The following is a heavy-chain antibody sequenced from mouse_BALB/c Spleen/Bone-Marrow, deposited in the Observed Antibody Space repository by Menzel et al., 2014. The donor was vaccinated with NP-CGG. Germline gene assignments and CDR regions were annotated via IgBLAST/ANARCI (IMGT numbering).Heavy chain of an antibody. Sequence: QVQLQQSGAELAKPGASVKMSCKASGYTFTSYWMHWVKQRPGQGLEWIGYINPSTGYTEYNQKFKDKATLTADKSSSAAYMQLSSLTAEDSAVYYCAGGYCGSSLVYWGQGTLVTVSA. CDR2: INPSTGYT. V-gene: IGHV1-7*01. D-gene: IGHD1-1*01. J-gene: IGHJ3*01. CDR3: AGGYCGSSLVY. CDR1: GYTFTSYW.